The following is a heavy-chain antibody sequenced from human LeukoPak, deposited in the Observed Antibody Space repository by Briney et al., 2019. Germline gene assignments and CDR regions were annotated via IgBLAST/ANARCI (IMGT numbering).Heavy chain of an antibody. CDR1: GGSISGYY. V-gene: IGHV4-4*07. CDR3: ARGGTMGNANWFDP. J-gene: IGHJ5*02. D-gene: IGHD3-16*01. CDR2: IYTSGST. Sequence: SETRSLTCTVSGGSISGYYWSWIRQPAGKGLEWIGRIYTSGSTNYNPSLKSRVTMSVDTSKNQFSLKLSSVTAADTAMYYCARGGTMGNANWFDPWGQGTLVTVSS.